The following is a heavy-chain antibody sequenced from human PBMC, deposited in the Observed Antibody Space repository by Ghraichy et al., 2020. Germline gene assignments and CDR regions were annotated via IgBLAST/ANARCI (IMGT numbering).Heavy chain of an antibody. CDR2: ILWHGGQ. CDR1: GFSLRTTGVG. D-gene: IGHD3-22*01. CDR3: ARSRPYFYDRDVDYYLDYLDS. J-gene: IGHJ4*02. Sequence: SGPTLVKPTQTLTLTCTFSGFSLRTTGVGVGWIRQPPGKALEWLALILWHGGQRYNPSLKSRLTITKDTSRNQVVLTVINVDPGDTATYYCARSRPYFYDRDVDYYLDYLDSWGQGTLVTVSS. V-gene: IGHV2-5*01.